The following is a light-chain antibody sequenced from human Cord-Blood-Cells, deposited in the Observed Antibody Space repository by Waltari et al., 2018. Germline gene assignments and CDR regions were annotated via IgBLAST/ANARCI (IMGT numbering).Light chain of an antibody. CDR1: QSVSSN. J-gene: IGKJ3*01. Sequence: EIVLTPSPATLSVSSGERATLACRASQSVSSNLAWYQQKPGQAPRLLISGASTRATGIPARFSGSGSGTEFTLTISSLQSEDFAVYYCQQYNNWLTFGPGTKVDIK. V-gene: IGKV3-15*01. CDR3: QQYNNWLT. CDR2: GAS.